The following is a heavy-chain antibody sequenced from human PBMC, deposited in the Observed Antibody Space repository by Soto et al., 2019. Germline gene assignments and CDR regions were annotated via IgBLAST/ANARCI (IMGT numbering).Heavy chain of an antibody. Sequence: EVQLLESGGTLVQPGESLRLSCAVSGFSFSSFAMNWVRQAPGEGLEWVSSIRGTATSYADSVKGRFTISRDNSKNTVYLQMNTLRGEDTAVYYCAKFAVLMTTSGGWCKWFDPWGQGTLVIVSS. CDR1: GFSFSSFA. J-gene: IGHJ5*02. D-gene: IGHD2-21*01. CDR2: IRGTAT. CDR3: AKFAVLMTTSGGWCKWFDP. V-gene: IGHV3-23*01.